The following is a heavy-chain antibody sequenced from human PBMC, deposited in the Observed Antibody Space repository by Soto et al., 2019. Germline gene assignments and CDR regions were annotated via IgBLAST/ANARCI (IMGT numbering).Heavy chain of an antibody. D-gene: IGHD1-26*01. J-gene: IGHJ6*02. CDR2: ISYDGSNK. CDR3: ARGGMEWELLRNYYYGMDV. Sequence: PGGSLRLSCAASGFTFSSYAMHWVRQAPGKGLEWVAVISYDGSNKYYADSVKGRFTISRDNSKNTLYLQMNSLRAEDTAVYYCARGGMEWELLRNYYYGMDVWGQGTTVTVSS. CDR1: GFTFSSYA. V-gene: IGHV3-30-3*01.